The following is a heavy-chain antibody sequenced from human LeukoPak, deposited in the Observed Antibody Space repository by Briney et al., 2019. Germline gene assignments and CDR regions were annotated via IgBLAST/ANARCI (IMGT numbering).Heavy chain of an antibody. V-gene: IGHV3-30*04. D-gene: IGHD3-3*01. Sequence: GRSLRLSCAASGFTFSSYAMHWVRQAPGKGLGWVAVISYDGSNKYYADSVKGRFTISRDNSKNTLYLQMNSLRAEDTAVYYCAREVRVVLYYYYYGMDVWGQGTTVTVSS. CDR2: ISYDGSNK. CDR3: AREVRVVLYYYYYGMDV. J-gene: IGHJ6*02. CDR1: GFTFSSYA.